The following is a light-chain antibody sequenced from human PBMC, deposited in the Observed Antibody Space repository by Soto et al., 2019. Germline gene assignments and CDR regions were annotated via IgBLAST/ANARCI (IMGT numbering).Light chain of an antibody. V-gene: IGLV2-8*01. CDR3: TSHAGTINFPYI. Sequence: QSVLTQPPSASGSPGQSVTISCTGPTRDVGAYNYVSWYQHHPGKAPKLLVYEVNNRPSGVPDRFSGSKSGNTASLTVSGLQAEDEADYYCTSHAGTINFPYIFGTGTKVTVL. CDR2: EVN. J-gene: IGLJ1*01. CDR1: TRDVGAYNY.